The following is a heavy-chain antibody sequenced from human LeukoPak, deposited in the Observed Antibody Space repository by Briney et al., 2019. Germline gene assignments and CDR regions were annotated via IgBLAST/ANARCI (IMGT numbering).Heavy chain of an antibody. V-gene: IGHV4-39*01. CDR3: ARQGYYYDSSGHPTDY. CDR2: XYYTGSS. J-gene: IGHJ4*02. D-gene: IGHD3-22*01. CDR1: GGSISISNYY. Sequence: PSETLSLTCTVSGGSISISNYYWGWIRQPPGKGLEWIGSXYYTGSSYYTPSLKGRVTMFVDTPKNQFSLKLSSVTAADTAVYYCARQGYYYDSSGHPTDYWGQGTLVTVSS.